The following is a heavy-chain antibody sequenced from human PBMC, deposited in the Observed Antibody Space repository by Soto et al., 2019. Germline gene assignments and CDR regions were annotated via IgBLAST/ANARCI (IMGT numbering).Heavy chain of an antibody. V-gene: IGHV4-39*01. Sequence: QLQLQESGPGLVKPSETLSLTCTVSGDSISTNYYYWGWIRQPPGKGLEWIGSIYYSGSTYYSPSLKSRVTISVDTSKNQFSLKLRSVTAADTAVYYCAANYDSLNYYSYGMDVWGQGTTVTVSS. J-gene: IGHJ6*02. CDR2: IYYSGST. D-gene: IGHD3-16*01. CDR3: AANYDSLNYYSYGMDV. CDR1: GDSISTNYYY.